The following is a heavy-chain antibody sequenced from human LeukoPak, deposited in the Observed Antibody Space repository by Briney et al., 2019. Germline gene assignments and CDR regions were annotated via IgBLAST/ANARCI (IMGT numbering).Heavy chain of an antibody. Sequence: SETLSLTCAGYSESFSGYYWSWIRQPPGKGLEWIGEINHSGSTNYNPSLKSRVSISVDTSKNQFSLKLSSVTAADTAVYYCARAGTTVTSMDFQHWGQGTLVTVSS. CDR2: INHSGST. J-gene: IGHJ1*01. V-gene: IGHV4-34*01. CDR1: SESFSGYY. D-gene: IGHD4-17*01. CDR3: ARAGTTVTSMDFQH.